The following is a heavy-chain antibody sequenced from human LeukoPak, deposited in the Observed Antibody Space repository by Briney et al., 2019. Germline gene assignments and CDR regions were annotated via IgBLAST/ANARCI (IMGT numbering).Heavy chain of an antibody. J-gene: IGHJ4*02. V-gene: IGHV3-30*02. CDR3: AKDRMIYCSSTSRYTGFDY. CDR1: GFTFSSYG. Sequence: PGGSLRLSCAASGFTFSSYGMHWVRQAPGKGLEWVAFIRYDGSNKYYADSVKGRFTISRDNSKNTLYLQMNSLRAEDTAVYYCAKDRMIYCSSTSRYTGFDYWGQGTLVTVSS. CDR2: IRYDGSNK. D-gene: IGHD2-2*02.